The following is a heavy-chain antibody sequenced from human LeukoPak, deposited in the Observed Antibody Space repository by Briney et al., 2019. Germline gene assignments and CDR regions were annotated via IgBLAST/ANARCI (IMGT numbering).Heavy chain of an antibody. J-gene: IGHJ6*03. CDR3: ARDSSSSSGYYYYYMDV. V-gene: IGHV4-4*07. CDR1: GGSISSYY. D-gene: IGHD6-6*01. Sequence: SETLSLTCTVSGGSISSYYWSWIRQPAGKGLEWIGRIYTSGSTNYNPSLKSRVTMSVDTSKSQFSLKLSSVTAADTAVYYCARDSSSSSGYYYYYMDVWGKGTTVTVSS. CDR2: IYTSGST.